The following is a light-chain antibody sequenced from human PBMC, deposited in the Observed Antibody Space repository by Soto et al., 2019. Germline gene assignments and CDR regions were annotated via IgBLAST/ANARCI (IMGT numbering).Light chain of an antibody. CDR2: ATS. CDR3: QKYNSAPRA. J-gene: IGKJ1*01. V-gene: IGKV1-27*01. Sequence: DIQMTQSPSSLSASVGDRVTITCRASQVIANYVAWYQQIPGKVPKLLIYATSTLQSGVPSRFSGSGSGTDFTLTISSLQPEDVATYYCQKYNSAPRAFGQGTKV. CDR1: QVIANY.